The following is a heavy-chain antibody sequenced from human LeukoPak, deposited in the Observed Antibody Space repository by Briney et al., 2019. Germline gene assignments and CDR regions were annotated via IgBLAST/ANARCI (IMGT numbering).Heavy chain of an antibody. D-gene: IGHD2-15*01. V-gene: IGHV3-64*05. Sequence: GGSLRLSCSASGFPFSSYAMHWVRQAPGKGLEYVSAISDSGGSTYYADSVKGRFTISRDNSKNTLYFQMSSLRAEHTAVYFCVRGYSFGPYGMDVWGQGTTVTVSS. CDR2: ISDSGGST. J-gene: IGHJ6*02. CDR3: VRGYSFGPYGMDV. CDR1: GFPFSSYA.